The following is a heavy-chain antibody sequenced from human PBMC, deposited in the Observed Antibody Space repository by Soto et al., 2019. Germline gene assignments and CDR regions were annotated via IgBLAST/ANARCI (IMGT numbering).Heavy chain of an antibody. CDR3: ARVGQDYDFWSGYYFDY. J-gene: IGHJ4*02. Sequence: WETLSLNWAVSGYAISNDYYLGWIRQPPGKGLEWIGSLYHSGSTYYNPSLKSRVTISADTSKNQFSLKLSSVTAADTAVYYCARVGQDYDFWSGYYFDYWGQGTLVTVSS. CDR2: LYHSGST. D-gene: IGHD3-3*01. V-gene: IGHV4-38-2*01. CDR1: GYAISNDYY.